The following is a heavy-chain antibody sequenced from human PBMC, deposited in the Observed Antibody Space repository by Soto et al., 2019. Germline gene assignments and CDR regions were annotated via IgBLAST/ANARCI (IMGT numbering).Heavy chain of an antibody. CDR2: IYGCNAYT. CDR1: GYIFSDYV. V-gene: IGHV1-3*01. J-gene: IGHJ4*02. D-gene: IGHD2-2*01. CDR3: ARDSAVLPRTYLGY. Sequence: QVQLVQSGAEVKQPGASVQVSCKPSGYIFSDYVIHWVRQAPGQRPEWMGYIYGCNAYTTYSEKFQVRVTITRDTYATTAYMELSSLTSEDTAVYYCARDSAVLPRTYLGYCGRGTLVTLFS.